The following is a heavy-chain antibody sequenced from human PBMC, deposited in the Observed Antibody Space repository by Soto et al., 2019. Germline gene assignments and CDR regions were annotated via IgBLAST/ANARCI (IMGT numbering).Heavy chain of an antibody. J-gene: IGHJ4*02. CDR2: LSPDGRST. CDR3: ARPLTNYGDFVGTFDY. CDR1: GFTFSDYW. Sequence: EVQLVESGGGLVQPGGSLRLSCAASGFTFSDYWMHWLRQAPGKGLVWVSRLSPDGRSTSYADSVKGRCTISRDNAKNTLYLQMNSLRAEDTAVYYCARPLTNYGDFVGTFDYWGQGALVTVSS. V-gene: IGHV3-74*01. D-gene: IGHD4-17*01.